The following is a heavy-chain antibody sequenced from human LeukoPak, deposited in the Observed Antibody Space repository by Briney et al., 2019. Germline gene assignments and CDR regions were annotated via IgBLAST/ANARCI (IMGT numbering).Heavy chain of an antibody. J-gene: IGHJ4*02. CDR3: ARGLYYFDY. CDR1: GYTFTSYY. CDR2: VTPSGGST. V-gene: IGHV1-46*01. Sequence: ASVKVSCKASGYTFTSYYMHWVRQAPGQGLECMGVVTPSGGSTTYAQKFQSRVTMTRDTSTSTVYMELSSLRSEDTAVYYCARGLYYFDYWGQGTLVTVSA.